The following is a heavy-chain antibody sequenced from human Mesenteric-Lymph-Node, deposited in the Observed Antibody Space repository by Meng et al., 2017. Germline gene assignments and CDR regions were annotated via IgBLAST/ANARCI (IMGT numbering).Heavy chain of an antibody. J-gene: IGHJ4*02. CDR1: GGTISSSNW. CDR3: ASGRKYCSSTSCYGQFDY. V-gene: IGHV4-4*02. Sequence: QGPLQESGPGLVKPSGTRSRTGAVSGGTISSSNWWSWVRQPPGKGLEWIGEIYHSGSTNYNPSLKSRVTISVDKSKNQFSLKLSSVTAADTAVYYCASGRKYCSSTSCYGQFDYWGQGTLVTVSS. CDR2: IYHSGST. D-gene: IGHD2-2*01.